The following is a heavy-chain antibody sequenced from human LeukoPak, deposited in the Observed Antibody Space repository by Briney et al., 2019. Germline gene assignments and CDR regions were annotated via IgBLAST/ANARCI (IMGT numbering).Heavy chain of an antibody. V-gene: IGHV1-69*13. D-gene: IGHD6-13*01. Sequence: SVKVSCTASGGTFSKYTISWVRQSPGQGLEWMGGITPPFDTPNYAQKFQGRVTITADESASTAYMELSSLRSEDTAVYYCARGSKAAPGTFDYWGQGTLVTVSS. CDR2: ITPPFDTP. CDR1: GGTFSKYT. CDR3: ARGSKAAPGTFDY. J-gene: IGHJ4*02.